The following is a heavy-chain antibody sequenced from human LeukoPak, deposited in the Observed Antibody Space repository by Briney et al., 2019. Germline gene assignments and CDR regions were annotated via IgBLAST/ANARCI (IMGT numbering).Heavy chain of an antibody. CDR2: INWNGGST. Sequence: GGTLRLSCVASGFTFTNHGMSWVRQTPGKGLEWVSGINWNGGSTGYADSVKGRFTISRDNAKNSLYLQMNSLRAEDTALYYCARGRMVRGVIHYYYYMDVWGKGTTVTVSS. V-gene: IGHV3-20*04. J-gene: IGHJ6*03. CDR1: GFTFTNHG. CDR3: ARGRMVRGVIHYYYYMDV. D-gene: IGHD3-10*01.